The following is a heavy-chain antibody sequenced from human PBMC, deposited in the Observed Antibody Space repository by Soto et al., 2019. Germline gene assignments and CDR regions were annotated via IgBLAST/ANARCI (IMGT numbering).Heavy chain of an antibody. J-gene: IGHJ5*02. D-gene: IGHD2-15*01. CDR2: INHSGST. Sequence: SETRSLTCSFYVGSLIGYYWSWTRQPPGKGLEWIGEINHSGSTNYNPSLKSLVTISVDTSKNQFSLKLSSVTAADTAVYYCARGALGYSQAGVYNWFDPWGQGTLVTVSS. V-gene: IGHV4-34*01. CDR3: ARGALGYSQAGVYNWFDP. CDR1: VGSLIGYY.